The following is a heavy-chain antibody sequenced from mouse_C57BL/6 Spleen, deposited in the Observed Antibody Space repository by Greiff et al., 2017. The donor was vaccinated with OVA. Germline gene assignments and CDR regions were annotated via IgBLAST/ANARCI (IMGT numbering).Heavy chain of an antibody. CDR3: ALKVTAYYYAMAY. V-gene: IGHV1-64*01. D-gene: IGHD2-2*01. CDR2: IHPNSGST. J-gene: IGHJ4*01. Sequence: VQLQQPGAELVKPGASVKLSCKASGYTFTSYWMHWVKQRPGQGLEWIGMIHPNSGSTNYNEKFKSKATLTVDKSSSTAYMQLSSLTSEDSAVYYCALKVTAYYYAMAYWGQGTSVTVSS. CDR1: GYTFTSYW.